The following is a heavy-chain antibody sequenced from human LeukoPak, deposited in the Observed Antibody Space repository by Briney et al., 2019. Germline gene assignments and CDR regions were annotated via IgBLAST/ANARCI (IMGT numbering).Heavy chain of an antibody. Sequence: GGSLRLSCTASGFTFSNYWMSWVRQAPGKGLEWVANIKQDGSEQYYVDSVKGRFTISRDNAKNSLYLQMNSLGAEDTAVYYCARDSVVGGYKRGYYFDYWGQGTLVTVSS. CDR2: IKQDGSEQ. CDR3: ARDSVVGGYKRGYYFDY. D-gene: IGHD1-26*01. CDR1: GFTFSNYW. V-gene: IGHV3-7*01. J-gene: IGHJ4*02.